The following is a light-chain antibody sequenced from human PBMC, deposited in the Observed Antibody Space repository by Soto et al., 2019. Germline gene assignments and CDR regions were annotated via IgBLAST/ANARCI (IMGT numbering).Light chain of an antibody. CDR3: QKYNSPLLS. V-gene: IGKV1-27*01. Sequence: DIQMTQSPSSLSASVGDRVTITCRASQGISIYLAWYQQKPGKVPKLLIYATSTLQSGVPSRFSGSGSGTDFTLTISSLQPEDVATYYCQKYNSPLLSFGGGTKVEIK. J-gene: IGKJ4*01. CDR1: QGISIY. CDR2: ATS.